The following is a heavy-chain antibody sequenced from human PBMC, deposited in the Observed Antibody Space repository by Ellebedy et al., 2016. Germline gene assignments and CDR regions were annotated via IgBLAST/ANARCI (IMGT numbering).Heavy chain of an antibody. CDR1: GGSISSSNW. CDR3: ARGQDIVVVPAAVYYYYYGMDV. CDR2: IYHSGST. V-gene: IGHV4-4*02. Sequence: SETLSLXXAVSGGSISSSNWWSWVRQPPGKGLEWIGEIYHSGSTNYNPSLKSRVTISVDKSKNQFPLKLSSVTAADTAVYYCARGQDIVVVPAAVYYYYYGMDVWGQGTTVTVSS. J-gene: IGHJ6*02. D-gene: IGHD2-2*01.